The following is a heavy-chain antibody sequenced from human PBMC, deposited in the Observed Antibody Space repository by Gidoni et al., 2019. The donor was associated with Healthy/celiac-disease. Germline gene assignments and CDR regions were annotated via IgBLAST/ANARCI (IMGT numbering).Heavy chain of an antibody. D-gene: IGHD3-22*01. J-gene: IGHJ6*02. CDR3: ARGGYDSSGYYYPIRLYYYYYGMDV. Sequence: EVQLVESGGGLVQPGGSLRLSCAASGFTFSSYWMHWVRQAPGKGLVWVSRINSDGSSTSYADSVKGRFTISRDNAKNTLYLQMNSLRAEDTAVYYCARGGYDSSGYYYPIRLYYYYYGMDVWGQGTTVTVSS. V-gene: IGHV3-74*01. CDR2: INSDGSST. CDR1: GFTFSSYW.